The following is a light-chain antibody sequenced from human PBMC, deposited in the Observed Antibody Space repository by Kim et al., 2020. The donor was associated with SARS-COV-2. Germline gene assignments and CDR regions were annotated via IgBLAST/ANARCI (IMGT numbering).Light chain of an antibody. CDR1: KLGDKY. CDR2: QDS. CDR3: QAWDSSGV. J-gene: IGLJ3*02. Sequence: SYELTQPPSVSVSPGQTASITCSGDKLGDKYACWYQQKPGQSPVLVIYQDSKRPSGIPERFSGSNSGNTATLTISGTQAMEEADYYCQAWDSSGVFGGGTKLTVL. V-gene: IGLV3-1*01.